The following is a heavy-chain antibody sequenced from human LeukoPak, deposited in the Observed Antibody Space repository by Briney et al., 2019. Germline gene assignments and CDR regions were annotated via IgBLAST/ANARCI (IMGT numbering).Heavy chain of an antibody. J-gene: IGHJ4*02. CDR3: ARVASRTYGDYFDY. CDR2: INWNGGST. V-gene: IGHV3-20*04. Sequence: PGGSLRLSCAASGFTFEDYGMTWVRQAPGKWLEWVSGINWNGGSTGYADSVKGRFTISRDNAKNSLYLQMNSLRAEDTAFYYCARVASRTYGDYFDYWGQGTLVTVSS. D-gene: IGHD4-17*01. CDR1: GFTFEDYG.